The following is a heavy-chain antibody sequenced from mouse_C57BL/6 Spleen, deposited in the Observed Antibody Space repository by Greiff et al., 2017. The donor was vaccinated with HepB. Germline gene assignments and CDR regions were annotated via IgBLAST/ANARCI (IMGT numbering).Heavy chain of an antibody. V-gene: IGHV1-81*01. Sequence: QVHVKQSGAELARPGASVKLSCKASGYTFTSYGISWVKQRTGQGLEWIGEIYPRSGNTYYNEKFKGKATLTADKSSSTAYMELRSLTSEDSAVYFCARSGGENYFDYWGQGTTLTVSS. CDR3: ARSGGENYFDY. J-gene: IGHJ2*01. CDR2: IYPRSGNT. CDR1: GYTFTSYG.